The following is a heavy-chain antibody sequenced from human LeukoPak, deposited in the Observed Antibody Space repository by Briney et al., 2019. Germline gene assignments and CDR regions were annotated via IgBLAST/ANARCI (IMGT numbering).Heavy chain of an antibody. J-gene: IGHJ4*02. Sequence: GGSLRLSCAASGFTFSSYWMSWVRQAPGKGLEWVANIKQDGSEKYYVDSVKGRFTISRDNAKNSLYLQMNSLRAEDTAVYYCARRYCSGGSCYGYVDYWGQGTLVTVSS. CDR2: IKQDGSEK. V-gene: IGHV3-7*01. CDR3: ARRYCSGGSCYGYVDY. D-gene: IGHD2-15*01. CDR1: GFTFSSYW.